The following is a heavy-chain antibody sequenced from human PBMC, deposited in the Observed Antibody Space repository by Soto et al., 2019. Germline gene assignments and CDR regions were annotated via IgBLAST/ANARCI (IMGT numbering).Heavy chain of an antibody. D-gene: IGHD1-26*01. Sequence: QVQLVQSGAEVKKPGASVKVSCKASGYTFTSYGISWVRQAPGQGLEWMGWISAYNGNTNYAQKLQGRVTMTTHTSTSTAYMELRSLRSDDTAVYYCARVFSSGRYFDGSQTLNYFDYWGQGRLVMVSS. CDR3: ARVFSSGRYFDGSQTLNYFDY. CDR2: ISAYNGNT. CDR1: GYTFTSYG. J-gene: IGHJ4*02. V-gene: IGHV1-18*01.